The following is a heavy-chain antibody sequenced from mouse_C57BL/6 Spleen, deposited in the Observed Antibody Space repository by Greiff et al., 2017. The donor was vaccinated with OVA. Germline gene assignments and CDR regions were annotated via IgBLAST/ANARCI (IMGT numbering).Heavy chain of an antibody. CDR2: IYPGSGST. CDR3: ASRTTVVAPYAMDY. Sequence: QVQLQQPGAELVKPGASVKMSCTASGYTFTRYWITWVQQRPGQGLEWIGDIYPGSGSTNYTEKFKSKATLTVDTSSSTAYMQLSSLTSEDSAVYYCASRTTVVAPYAMDYWGQGTSVTVSS. J-gene: IGHJ4*01. CDR1: GYTFTRYW. V-gene: IGHV1-55*01. D-gene: IGHD1-1*01.